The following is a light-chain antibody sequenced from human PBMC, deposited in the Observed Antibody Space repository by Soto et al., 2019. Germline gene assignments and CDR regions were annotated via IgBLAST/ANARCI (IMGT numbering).Light chain of an antibody. V-gene: IGKV1-5*01. CDR3: QQSYMDPIT. J-gene: IGKJ5*01. CDR2: DAS. CDR1: QSISHW. Sequence: DIQMTQAPSTLSASTGDRVIITCRASQSISHWLAWYQKKPGKAPNLLIYDASRLQSGVPSRFSGSGGGTDFTLSISSVQPEDFATYFCQQSYMDPITFGQGTRLEIK.